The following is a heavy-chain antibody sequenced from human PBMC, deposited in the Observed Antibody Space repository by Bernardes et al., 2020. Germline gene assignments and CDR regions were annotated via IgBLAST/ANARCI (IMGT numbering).Heavy chain of an antibody. D-gene: IGHD2-15*01. Sequence: GGSLRLSCEASGFTFSSYLFSWFRQAPGKGLEWVSSISGAGYYIYYGDSVRGRFTTSRDNTRKSVFLQMESLRADDTAVYYCARDRRRRYCSGGSCYRGIDYWGQGTLVTVSS. CDR1: GFTFSSYL. CDR2: ISGAGYYI. J-gene: IGHJ4*02. CDR3: ARDRRRRYCSGGSCYRGIDY. V-gene: IGHV3-21*01.